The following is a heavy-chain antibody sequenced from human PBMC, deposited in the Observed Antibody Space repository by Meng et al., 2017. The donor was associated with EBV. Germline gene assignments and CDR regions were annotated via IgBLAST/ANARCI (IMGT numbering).Heavy chain of an antibody. CDR1: CYTFTRYG. V-gene: IGHV1-18*01. CDR3: ARDGRLYDTPSPFDY. D-gene: IGHD3-22*01. Sequence: QVQGVQCGAEVKKPGAAVKASWKASCYTFTRYGISWVRQAPGQGLEWMGWISAYNGNTNYAQKLQGRVTMTTDTSTSTAYMELRSLRSDDTAVYYCARDGRLYDTPSPFDYWGQGTLVTVSS. J-gene: IGHJ4*02. CDR2: ISAYNGNT.